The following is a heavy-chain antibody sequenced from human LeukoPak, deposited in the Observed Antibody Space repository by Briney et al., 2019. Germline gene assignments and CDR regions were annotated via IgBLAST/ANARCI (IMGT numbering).Heavy chain of an antibody. D-gene: IGHD2-15*01. CDR1: GGSISSSSYY. CDR2: IYYSGST. CDR3: ARGYCSGGSCYSADQYYFDY. J-gene: IGHJ4*02. V-gene: IGHV4-39*07. Sequence: SETLSLTCTVSGGSISSSSYYWGWIRQPPGKGLEWIGSIYYSGSTYYNPSLKSRVTISVDTSKNQFSLKLSSVTAADTAVYYCARGYCSGGSCYSADQYYFDYWGQGTLVTVSS.